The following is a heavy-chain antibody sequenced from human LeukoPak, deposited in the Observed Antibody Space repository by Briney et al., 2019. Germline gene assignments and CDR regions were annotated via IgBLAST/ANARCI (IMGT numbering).Heavy chain of an antibody. CDR2: ISGSGLNT. CDR1: GFTFSSYE. CDR3: AKVYRAGNWNDWDYYYGMDV. J-gene: IGHJ6*02. Sequence: GGSLRLSCAASGFTFSSYEMTWVRQAPGKGLEWVSGISGSGLNTYYADSVKGRFTISRDNSKNTLYLHMNSLRAEDTALYYCAKVYRAGNWNDWDYYYGMDVWGQGTTVTVSS. V-gene: IGHV3-23*01. D-gene: IGHD1-20*01.